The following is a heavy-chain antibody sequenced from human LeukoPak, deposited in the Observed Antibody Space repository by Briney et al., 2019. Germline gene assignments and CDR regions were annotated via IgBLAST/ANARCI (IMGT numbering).Heavy chain of an antibody. V-gene: IGHV4-38-2*02. Sequence: PSGTPSLTCTVSGYSISSSYYWGWIRQPPGKGLEWIGSIYYSGSTYYNPSLKSRVTISVDTSKNKFSLTLSSVTAADTAVCYCARLESAAAGNRWFDPWGQGILVTVSS. D-gene: IGHD6-13*01. CDR1: GYSISSSYY. CDR2: IYYSGST. J-gene: IGHJ5*02. CDR3: ARLESAAAGNRWFDP.